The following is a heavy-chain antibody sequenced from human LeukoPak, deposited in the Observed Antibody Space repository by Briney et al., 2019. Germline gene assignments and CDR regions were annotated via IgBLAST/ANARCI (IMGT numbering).Heavy chain of an antibody. CDR1: GFTFSNYW. J-gene: IGHJ4*02. V-gene: IGHV3-7*04. Sequence: GGSLRLSCAASGFTFSNYWMSWVRQAPGKGLEWVANINQDGSEKSYVDSVEGRFTISRDNAKKSLYLHVNSLRAEDTAVYYCTRDIYGGHDYWGQGTLLTVSS. D-gene: IGHD2-21*01. CDR3: TRDIYGGHDY. CDR2: INQDGSEK.